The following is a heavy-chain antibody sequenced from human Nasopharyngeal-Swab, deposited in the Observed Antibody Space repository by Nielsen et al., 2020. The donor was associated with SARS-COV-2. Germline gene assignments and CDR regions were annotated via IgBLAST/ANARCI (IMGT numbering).Heavy chain of an antibody. V-gene: IGHV3-21*01. CDR2: ISSSAAFI. CDR1: GFTFSSYA. CDR3: ARDGRSASYYGMDV. J-gene: IGHJ6*02. Sequence: GESLKISCAASGFTFSSYAMNWVRQAPGKGLEWVSSISSSAAFINYADSVQGRLTISRDNAKNSLYLQMNSLRAEDTAVYYCARDGRSASYYGMDVWGQGTTVTVSS.